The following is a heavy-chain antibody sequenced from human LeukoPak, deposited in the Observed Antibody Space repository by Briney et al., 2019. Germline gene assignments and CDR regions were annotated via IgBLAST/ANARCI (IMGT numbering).Heavy chain of an antibody. J-gene: IGHJ5*02. D-gene: IGHD3-3*01. V-gene: IGHV4-4*07. CDR3: ARVYPYYDFWSGYYSWFDP. Sequence: PSETLSLTCTVSGGSVSSYYWSWIRQPAGKGLEWIGRIYTSGSTNYNPSLKSRVTMSVDTSKNQFSLKLSSVTAADTAVYYCARVYPYYDFWSGYYSWFDPWGQGTLVTVSS. CDR2: IYTSGST. CDR1: GGSVSSYY.